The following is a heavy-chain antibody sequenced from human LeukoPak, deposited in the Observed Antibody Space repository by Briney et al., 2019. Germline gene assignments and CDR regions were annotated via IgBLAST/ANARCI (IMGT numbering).Heavy chain of an antibody. CDR1: GGSISSYY. CDR2: IYYSGST. J-gene: IGHJ5*02. D-gene: IGHD6-6*01. Sequence: SETLSLTCTVSGGSISSYYWSWIRQPPGKGLEWIGYIYYSGSTNYNPSLKSRVTISVDTSKNPFSLKLSSVTAADTAVYYCAREVEYSSSNWFDPWGQGTLVTVSS. V-gene: IGHV4-59*01. CDR3: AREVEYSSSNWFDP.